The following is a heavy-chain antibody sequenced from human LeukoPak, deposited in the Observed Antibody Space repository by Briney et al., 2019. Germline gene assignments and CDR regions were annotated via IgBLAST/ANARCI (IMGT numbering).Heavy chain of an antibody. V-gene: IGHV1-69*13. D-gene: IGHD6-19*01. Sequence: GASVKVSCKASGGTFSSYAISWVRQAPGQGLEWMGGIIPIFGTANYAQKFQGRVTITADESTSTAYMELSSLRSEDTAVYYCARVKSRSSGWSGPFDYWGQGTLVTVSS. CDR2: IIPIFGTA. J-gene: IGHJ4*02. CDR3: ARVKSRSSGWSGPFDY. CDR1: GGTFSSYA.